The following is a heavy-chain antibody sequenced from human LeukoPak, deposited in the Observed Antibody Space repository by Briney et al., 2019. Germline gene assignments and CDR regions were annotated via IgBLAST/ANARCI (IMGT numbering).Heavy chain of an antibody. D-gene: IGHD2-2*01. J-gene: IGHJ5*02. V-gene: IGHV4-34*01. CDR3: ARDRYCSSTSCYARWFDP. CDR1: GGSFSGYY. CDR2: INHSGST. Sequence: SETLSLTCAVYGGSFSGYYWSWIRQPPGKGLEWIGEINHSGSTNYNPSLKSRVTISVDTSKNQFSLKLSSVTAADTAVYYCARDRYCSSTSCYARWFDPWGQGTLVTVSS.